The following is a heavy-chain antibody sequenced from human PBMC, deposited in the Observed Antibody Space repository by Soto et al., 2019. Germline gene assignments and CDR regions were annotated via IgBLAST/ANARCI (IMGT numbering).Heavy chain of an antibody. V-gene: IGHV5-10-1*03. J-gene: IGHJ6*02. D-gene: IGHD3-3*01. CDR1: GYSFTSYW. CDR2: IDPSDSYT. Sequence: EVQLVQSGAEVKKPGESLRISCKGSGYSFTSYWISWVRQMPGKGLEWMGRIDPSDSYTNYSPSFQGHVTISADKSISTAYLQWSSLKASDTAMYYCARGPGFWSALLVYYYYGMDVWGQGTTVTVSS. CDR3: ARGPGFWSALLVYYYYGMDV.